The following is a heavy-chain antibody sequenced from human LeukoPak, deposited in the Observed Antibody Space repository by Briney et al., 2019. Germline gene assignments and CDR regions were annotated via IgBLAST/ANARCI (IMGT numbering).Heavy chain of an antibody. Sequence: GGSLRLSCAASGFSLSTYGVSWVRQPPGKGLEWVSGITGTSGSTYYAGSVKGRFTVSRDTSKNTLYLQMNSLRAEDTAIYYCAKDHGAAVAGFYYWGQGTLVTVSS. D-gene: IGHD6-19*01. CDR2: ITGTSGST. CDR1: GFSLSTYG. J-gene: IGHJ4*02. CDR3: AKDHGAAVAGFYY. V-gene: IGHV3-23*01.